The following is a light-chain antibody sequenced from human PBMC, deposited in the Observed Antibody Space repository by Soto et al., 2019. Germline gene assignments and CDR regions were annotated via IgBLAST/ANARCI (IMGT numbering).Light chain of an antibody. V-gene: IGLV2-11*01. CDR3: CSFSGNYHWV. Sequence: QSALTQPRSVSGSPGQSVTISCTGTSSDVGGYNYVSWYQQLPGKAPKLMIYDVTKRPSGVPDRFSGSKSGNTASLTISGLQAEDEADYHCCSFSGNYHWVFGGGTKLTVL. J-gene: IGLJ3*02. CDR2: DVT. CDR1: SSDVGGYNY.